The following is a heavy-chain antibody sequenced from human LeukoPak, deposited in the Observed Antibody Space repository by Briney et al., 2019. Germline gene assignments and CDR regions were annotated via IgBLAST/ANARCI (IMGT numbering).Heavy chain of an antibody. CDR1: GGSISSSSYS. J-gene: IGHJ5*02. V-gene: IGHV4-39*01. Sequence: SETLSLTCTVSGGSISSSSYSWDWIRQPPGEGLEWIGTIYYSGTTYYNPSLKSRVTMSGDTSRNQFSLKVSSVTAADTAVYYCARRTYTKDWFDPWGQGTLVTVSS. D-gene: IGHD2-8*01. CDR3: ARRTYTKDWFDP. CDR2: IYYSGTT.